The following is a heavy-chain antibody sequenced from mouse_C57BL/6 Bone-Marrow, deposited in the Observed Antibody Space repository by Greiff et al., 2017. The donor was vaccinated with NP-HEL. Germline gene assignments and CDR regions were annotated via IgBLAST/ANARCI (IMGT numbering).Heavy chain of an antibody. CDR3: ARDDCYFDY. CDR1: GFTFSSYG. Sequence: VQVVESGGDLVKPGGSLKLSCAASGFTFSSYGMSWVRQTPDKRLEWVATISSGGSYTYYPDSVKGRFTISRDNAKNTLYLQMSSLKSEDTAMYYCARDDCYFDYWGQGTTLTVSS. CDR2: ISSGGSYT. J-gene: IGHJ2*01. D-gene: IGHD2-12*01. V-gene: IGHV5-6*01.